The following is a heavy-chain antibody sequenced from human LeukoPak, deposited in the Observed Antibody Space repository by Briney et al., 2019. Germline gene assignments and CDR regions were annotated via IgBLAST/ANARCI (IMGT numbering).Heavy chain of an antibody. J-gene: IGHJ4*02. CDR2: IKQDGSEK. D-gene: IGHD3-3*01. V-gene: IGHV3-7*04. CDR3: AGDRVAFLDY. Sequence: GGALRLSCAACGFTFSSYWMSWVRQAPGKGLEWVANIKQDGSEKYYVGPVKGRFTTCRDNTNNSLYLQMNSLRAEDTAVYYCAGDRVAFLDYWGQGTLVTVSS. CDR1: GFTFSSYW.